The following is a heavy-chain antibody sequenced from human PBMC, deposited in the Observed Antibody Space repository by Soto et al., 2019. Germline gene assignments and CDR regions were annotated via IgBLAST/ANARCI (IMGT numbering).Heavy chain of an antibody. D-gene: IGHD3-22*01. CDR2: IYYSGST. CDR1: GGSISSGDYY. CDR3: ARDYYDSSVYYTLDY. J-gene: IGHJ4*02. V-gene: IGHV4-30-4*01. Sequence: PSETLSLTCTVSGGSISSGDYYWSWIRQPPGKGLEWIGYIYYSGSTYYNPSLKSRVTISVDTSKNQFSLKLSSVTAADTAVYYCARDYYDSSVYYTLDYWGQGTRVTVSS.